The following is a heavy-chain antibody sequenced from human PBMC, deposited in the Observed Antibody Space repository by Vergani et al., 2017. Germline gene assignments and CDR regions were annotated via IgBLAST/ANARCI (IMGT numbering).Heavy chain of an antibody. CDR1: GDSISSGVYY. D-gene: IGHD3-16*02. Sequence: QVQLQESGPGLVKPSQTLSLTCSVSGDSISSGVYYWNWIRQHPGKGLEWIGYIYSTGSTHHNPSLRRRINMSVDTSKNQFSLWVNSVTAADTAVYFCPRASLRALVGYYYYKDVRGKGKTVVVSS. CDR3: PRASLRALVGYYYYKDV. J-gene: IGHJ6*03. CDR2: IYSTGST. V-gene: IGHV4-31*03.